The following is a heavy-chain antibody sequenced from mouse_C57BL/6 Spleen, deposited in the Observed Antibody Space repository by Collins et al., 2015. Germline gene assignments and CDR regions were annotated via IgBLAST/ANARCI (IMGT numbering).Heavy chain of an antibody. CDR3: ARWEGQIYYGNYVDAMDY. D-gene: IGHD2-1*01. J-gene: IGHJ4*01. CDR1: GYTFTDYY. CDR2: INPNNGGT. Sequence: EVQLQQSGPELVKPGASVKISCKASGYTFTDYYMNWVKQSHGKSLEWIGDINPNNGGTSYNQKFKGKATLTVDKPSSTAYMELRSLTSEDSAVYYCARWEGQIYYGNYVDAMDYWGQGTSVTVSS. V-gene: IGHV1-26*01.